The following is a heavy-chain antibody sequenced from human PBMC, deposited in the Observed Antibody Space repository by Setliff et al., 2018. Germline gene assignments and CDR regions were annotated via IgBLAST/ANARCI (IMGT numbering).Heavy chain of an antibody. CDR2: IYTSGDT. J-gene: IGHJ1*01. CDR1: GASISSHI. V-gene: IGHV4-4*07. CDR3: VREGYSEYFQD. Sequence: SETLSLTCTVSGASISSHIWVWVRQPAGKGLEWIGRIYTSGDTNYNPSLKSRVSISVDTSKNQLSLTLSSVTAADTAVYYCVREGYSEYFQDWGRGTLVTVSS. D-gene: IGHD1-1*01.